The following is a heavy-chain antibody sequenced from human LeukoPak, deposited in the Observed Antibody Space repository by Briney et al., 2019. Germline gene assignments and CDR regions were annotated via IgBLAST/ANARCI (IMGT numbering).Heavy chain of an antibody. V-gene: IGHV4-61*02. CDR3: ARDREYYDSSGYSDY. CDR2: IYTSGST. J-gene: IGHJ4*02. CDR1: GGSISSGSYY. D-gene: IGHD3-22*01. Sequence: PSRTLSLTCTVSGGSISSGSYYWSWIRQPAGKGLEWIGRIYTSGSTNYNPSLKSRVTISVDTSKNQFSLKLSSVTAADTAVYYCARDREYYDSSGYSDYWGQGTLVTVSS.